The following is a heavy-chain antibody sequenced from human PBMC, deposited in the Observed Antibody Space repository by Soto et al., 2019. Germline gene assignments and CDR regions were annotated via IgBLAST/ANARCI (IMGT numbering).Heavy chain of an antibody. V-gene: IGHV3-23*01. CDR2: ITGSSGRT. Sequence: HPGGSLRLSCAASGFTFSNYAMNWVRQAPGKGLEWVSGITGSSGRTFYADSVKGRFTISRDNSKNTVYLQMNSVRADDTAVYYCEKEYTSTSRGSFDYWGQGALVNVSS. CDR1: GFTFSNYA. CDR3: EKEYTSTSRGSFDY. J-gene: IGHJ4*02. D-gene: IGHD1-26*01.